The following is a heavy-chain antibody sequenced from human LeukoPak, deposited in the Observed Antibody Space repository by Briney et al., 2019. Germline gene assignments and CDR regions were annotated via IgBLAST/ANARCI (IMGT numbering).Heavy chain of an antibody. Sequence: GGSLRLSCAASGFTFSNAWMSWVRQAPGKGLEWVGCIKSKTDGGTTDYAAPVKGRFTISRDDSKNTLYLQMNSLKTEDTAVYYCTTFEALWGRGTLVTVSS. CDR1: GFTFSNAW. CDR3: TTFEAL. CDR2: IKSKTDGGTT. J-gene: IGHJ2*01. V-gene: IGHV3-15*01.